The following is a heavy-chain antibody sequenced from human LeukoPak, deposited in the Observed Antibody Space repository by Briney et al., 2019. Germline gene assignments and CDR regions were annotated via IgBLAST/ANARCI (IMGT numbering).Heavy chain of an antibody. CDR1: GFTFSSYG. Sequence: GRSLRLSCGASGFTFSSYGMHWVRQAPGKGLERVAFIWYDGSNKYYADSVKGRFTISRDNSKNTLYLQMNSLRAEDTAVYYCARVGTVTPPHYYYGMDVWGQGTTVTVSS. CDR2: IWYDGSNK. J-gene: IGHJ6*02. CDR3: ARVGTVTPPHYYYGMDV. D-gene: IGHD4-4*01. V-gene: IGHV3-33*01.